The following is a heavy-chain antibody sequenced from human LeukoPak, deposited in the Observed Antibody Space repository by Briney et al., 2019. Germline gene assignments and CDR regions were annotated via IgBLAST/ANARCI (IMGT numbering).Heavy chain of an antibody. CDR3: ARAADYYASGTFY. D-gene: IGHD3-10*01. CDR1: GFTLSNYW. CDR2: INTDGSTT. Sequence: GGSLRLSCAASGFTLSNYWMHWVRQAPGKGLVWVSRINTDGSTTTYADSVKGRFTISRDNAKNTLYLQMNSLRAEDTAVYYCARAADYYASGTFYWSQGTLVTVSS. J-gene: IGHJ4*02. V-gene: IGHV3-74*01.